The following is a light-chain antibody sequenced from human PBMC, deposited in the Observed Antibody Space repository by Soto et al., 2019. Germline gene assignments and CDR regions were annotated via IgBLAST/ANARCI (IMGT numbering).Light chain of an antibody. CDR1: QTIKTY. CDR3: QQTYTAPGT. J-gene: IGKJ1*01. CDR2: AAS. V-gene: IGKV1-39*01. Sequence: DIQMTQSPSPLSASVGDSVTITCRASQTIKTYLNWYRHKPGKAPELLIYAASRLQSGVASRFSGSGSGTYFILTISSLQPDDLAPYYCQQTYTAPGTFGQGPKVEI.